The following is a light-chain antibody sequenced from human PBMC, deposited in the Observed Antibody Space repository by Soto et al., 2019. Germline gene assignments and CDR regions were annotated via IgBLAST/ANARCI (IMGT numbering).Light chain of an antibody. CDR2: GAS. V-gene: IGKV3D-20*02. J-gene: IGKJ5*01. CDR3: QQRSIWPPET. Sequence: EIVLTQSPGTLSLSPGERATLSCSASQSVSSNLAWYQQKPGQAPRLLIYGASSRATGIPDRFSGSGSGTDFTLTISRLEPEDFAVYYCQQRSIWPPETFGQGTRLEIK. CDR1: QSVSSN.